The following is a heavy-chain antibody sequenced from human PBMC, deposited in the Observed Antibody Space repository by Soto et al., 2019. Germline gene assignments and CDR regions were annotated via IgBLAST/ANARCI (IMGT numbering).Heavy chain of an antibody. V-gene: IGHV4-30-4*01. Sequence: QVQLQESGPGLVKPSQTLSLTCTVSGGSISSGDYYWSWIRQPPGKGLEWIGYIYYSGSTYYNPSLKSRVTISADTSKNQSSLKLSSVTAADTAVYYCARERPDGARLDPWGQGTLVTVSS. CDR1: GGSISSGDYY. CDR2: IYYSGST. D-gene: IGHD6-6*01. J-gene: IGHJ5*02. CDR3: ARERPDGARLDP.